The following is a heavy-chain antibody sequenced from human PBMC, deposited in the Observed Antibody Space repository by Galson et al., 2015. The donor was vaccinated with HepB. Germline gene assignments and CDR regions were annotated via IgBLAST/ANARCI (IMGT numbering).Heavy chain of an antibody. D-gene: IGHD7-27*01. J-gene: IGHJ6*02. CDR2: ISVYSGKT. V-gene: IGHV1-18*01. CDR3: ARDGDPNYYYGMDV. Sequence: SVKVSCKASGYFFTNYGINWVRQAPGQGLEWLGWISVYSGKTNYAQMLQGRVIMTTDTSTSTAYMELRSLRSDDTAIYCCARDGDPNYYYGMDVWGQGTTVTVSS. CDR1: GYFFTNYG.